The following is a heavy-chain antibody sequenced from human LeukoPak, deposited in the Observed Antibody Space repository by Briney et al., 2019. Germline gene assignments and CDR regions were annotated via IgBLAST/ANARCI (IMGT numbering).Heavy chain of an antibody. D-gene: IGHD5-18*01. J-gene: IGHJ4*02. Sequence: PGGSLRLSCAASGFTFSSYWMHWVRQAPGKGLVWVSRINSDGSSTSYADSVKGRFTISRDNAKNTLYLQMNSLRAEDTAVYYCAWSERTTWIQLWSPFDYWGQGTLVTVSS. CDR3: AWSERTTWIQLWSPFDY. CDR1: GFTFSSYW. V-gene: IGHV3-74*01. CDR2: INSDGSST.